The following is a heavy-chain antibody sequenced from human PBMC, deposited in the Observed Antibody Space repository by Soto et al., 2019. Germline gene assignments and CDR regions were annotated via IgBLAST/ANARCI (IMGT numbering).Heavy chain of an antibody. J-gene: IGHJ6*02. Sequence: GASVKVSCKASGYTFTGYYMHWVRQAPGQGLEWMGWINPNSGGTNYAQKFQGWVTMTRDTSISTAYMELSRLRSDDTAVYYCARQLVPNYYYGMDVWGQGNTVTVSS. CDR2: INPNSGGT. V-gene: IGHV1-2*04. CDR3: ARQLVPNYYYGMDV. CDR1: GYTFTGYY. D-gene: IGHD6-13*01.